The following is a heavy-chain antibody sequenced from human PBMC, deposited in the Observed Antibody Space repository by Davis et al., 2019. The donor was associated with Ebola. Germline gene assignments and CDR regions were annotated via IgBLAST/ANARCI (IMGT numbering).Heavy chain of an antibody. D-gene: IGHD3-16*01. V-gene: IGHV3-66*02. CDR3: ARGISGGTVTLGD. Sequence: GESLKISCAASGFTVGSKYMSWVRQAPGKGLEWVSMIYSVGTTYYADSVKGRFTISRDNSKNTVYLQMDSLRVEDTAVYHCARGISGGTVTLGDWGQGTLVTVSS. J-gene: IGHJ1*01. CDR2: IYSVGTT. CDR1: GFTVGSKY.